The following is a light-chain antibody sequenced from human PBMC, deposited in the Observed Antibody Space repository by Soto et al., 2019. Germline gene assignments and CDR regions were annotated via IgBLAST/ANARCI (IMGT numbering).Light chain of an antibody. J-gene: IGLJ2*01. CDR2: EVS. CDR3: SSYAGSSNHVL. CDR1: SSDVGGYST. Sequence: QSALTQPPSASGSPGQSVTISCTGTSSDVGGYSTVSWYQQPPGKAPKLIIYEVSKRPSGVPDRFSGSKSGNTASLTVSGLQAEDEADYYCSSYAGSSNHVLFGGGTK. V-gene: IGLV2-8*01.